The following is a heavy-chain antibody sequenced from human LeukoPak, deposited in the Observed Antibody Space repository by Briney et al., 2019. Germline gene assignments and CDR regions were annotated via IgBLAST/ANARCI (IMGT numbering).Heavy chain of an antibody. CDR1: GGSFSGYY. Sequence: PSETLSLTCAVYGGSFSGYYWSWIRQPPGKGLEWIGEINHSGSTNYNPSLKSRVTISVDTSKNQFSLKLSSVTAADTAVYYCARGGYDSSGYYSPYYFDYWGQGTLVTVSS. CDR3: ARGGYDSSGYYSPYYFDY. V-gene: IGHV4-34*01. CDR2: INHSGST. D-gene: IGHD3-22*01. J-gene: IGHJ4*02.